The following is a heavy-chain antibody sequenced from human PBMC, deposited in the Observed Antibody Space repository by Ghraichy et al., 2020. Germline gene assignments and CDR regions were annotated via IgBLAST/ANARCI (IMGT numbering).Heavy chain of an antibody. V-gene: IGHV1-18*01. Sequence: ASVKVSCKTAGAPFSSSVTSWERECPRQLLEWNGWISADDGTTKYAQKFQGRVTMTSDRSTTTAYMELRSLRADDTAVYLCARDNYDSAAYYPTVDFWGQGTL. CDR1: GAPFSSSV. CDR2: ISADDGTT. CDR3: ARDNYDSAAYYPTVDF. J-gene: IGHJ4*02. D-gene: IGHD3-22*01.